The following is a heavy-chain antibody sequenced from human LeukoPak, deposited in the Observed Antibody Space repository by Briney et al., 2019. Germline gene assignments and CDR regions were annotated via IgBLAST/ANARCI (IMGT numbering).Heavy chain of an antibody. CDR1: GYTFTSYA. Sequence: GASVKVSCKASGYTFTSYAMNWVRQAPGQGLEWMGWTNTNTGNPTYAQGFTGRFVFSLDTSVSTAYLQISSLKAEDTAVYYCARASWGAAAEPYFQHWGQGTLVTVSS. CDR3: ARASWGAAAEPYFQH. V-gene: IGHV7-4-1*02. CDR2: TNTNTGNP. J-gene: IGHJ1*01. D-gene: IGHD6-13*01.